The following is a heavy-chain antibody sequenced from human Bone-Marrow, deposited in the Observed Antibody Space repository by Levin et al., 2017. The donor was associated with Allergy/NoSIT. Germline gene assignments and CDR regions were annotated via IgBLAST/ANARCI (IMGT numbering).Heavy chain of an antibody. V-gene: IGHV5-51*01. CDR2: VYPGDSDA. J-gene: IGHJ5*02. CDR1: GYSFTSYW. CDR3: GIHSSLVGGYVNS. Sequence: GESLKISCKGSGYSFTSYWIAWARQMPGKGLEWMGIVYPGDSDARYSPSFQGQVTLSADQSISTAYLQWSSLQTSDTAISYCGIHSSLVGGYVNSWGQGTLVTVSS. D-gene: IGHD5-12*01.